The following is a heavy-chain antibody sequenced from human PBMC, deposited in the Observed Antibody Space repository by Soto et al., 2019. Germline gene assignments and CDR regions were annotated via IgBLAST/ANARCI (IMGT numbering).Heavy chain of an antibody. CDR3: ASVYSSSWPLERFDP. V-gene: IGHV1-69*06. Sequence: VQLVQSGAEVKKPGSSVKVSCKASGGTFSSYAISWVRQAPGQGLEWMGGIIPIFCTANYAQKFQGRVTITADKYTSTAYMELSSLRSEDPAVYYCASVYSSSWPLERFDPWGQGTLVTVSS. CDR2: IIPIFCTA. CDR1: GGTFSSYA. D-gene: IGHD6-13*01. J-gene: IGHJ5*02.